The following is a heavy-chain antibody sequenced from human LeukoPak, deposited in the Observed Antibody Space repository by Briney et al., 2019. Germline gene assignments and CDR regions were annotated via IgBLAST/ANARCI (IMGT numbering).Heavy chain of an antibody. Sequence: ASVKVSCKASGGTFSSYAISWVRQAPGQGLEWMGGIIPIFGTANYAQKFQGRVTITADKSTSTAYMELSSLRSEDTAVYYCARAPRYCSGGSCYSGVYYYYYMDVWGKGTTVTVSS. CDR3: ARAPRYCSGGSCYSGVYYYYYMDV. J-gene: IGHJ6*03. V-gene: IGHV1-69*06. CDR1: GGTFSSYA. D-gene: IGHD2-15*01. CDR2: IIPIFGTA.